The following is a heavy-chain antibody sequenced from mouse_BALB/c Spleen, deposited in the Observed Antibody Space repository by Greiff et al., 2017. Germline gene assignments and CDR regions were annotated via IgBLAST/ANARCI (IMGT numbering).Heavy chain of an antibody. CDR1: GYSITSDYA. CDR2: ISYSGST. Sequence: EVQLQQSGPGLVKPSQSLSLTCTVTGYSITSDYAWNWIRQFPGNILEWMGYISYSGSTSYNPSLKSRISITRDTSKNQFFLQLNSVTTEDTATYYCASDYGSFDYWGQGTTLTVSS. CDR3: ASDYGSFDY. D-gene: IGHD1-1*01. V-gene: IGHV3-2*02. J-gene: IGHJ2*01.